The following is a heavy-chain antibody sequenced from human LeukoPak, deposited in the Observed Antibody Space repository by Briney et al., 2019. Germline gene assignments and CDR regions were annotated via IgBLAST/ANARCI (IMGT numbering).Heavy chain of an antibody. CDR3: AKDRSGYSSGWFRY. V-gene: IGHV3-23*01. J-gene: IGHJ4*02. D-gene: IGHD6-19*01. CDR2: VSGSGGTT. CDR1: GFTFSSYA. Sequence: GGSLRLSCAASGFTFSSYAMSWVRQAPGKGLEWVSAVSGSGGTTYYADSVKGRFTISRDNSKNTLYLQMNGLRAEDTAVYYCAKDRSGYSSGWFRYWGQGTLVTVSS.